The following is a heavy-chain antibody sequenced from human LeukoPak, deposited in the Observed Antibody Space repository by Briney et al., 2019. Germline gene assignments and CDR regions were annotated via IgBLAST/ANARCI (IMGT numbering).Heavy chain of an antibody. V-gene: IGHV1-18*01. CDR1: GYTFTSYG. CDR3: ASTPYYDILTGYPD. D-gene: IGHD3-9*01. Sequence: ASVKVSCKASGYTFTSYGVSWMRQAPGQGPEWMGWISAYNGNTNYAQKLQGRVTMTTDTSTSTAYMELRSLRSDDTAVYYCASTPYYDILTGYPDWGQGTLVTVSS. J-gene: IGHJ4*02. CDR2: ISAYNGNT.